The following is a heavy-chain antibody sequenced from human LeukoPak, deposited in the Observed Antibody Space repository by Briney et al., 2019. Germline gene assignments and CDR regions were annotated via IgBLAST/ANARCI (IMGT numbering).Heavy chain of an antibody. J-gene: IGHJ3*01. D-gene: IGHD1-1*01. CDR3: AKLPAYNWNGDGFDV. Sequence: GGSLRLSCAASGFTFSTYAMAWVRQVPGKGLEWVSAFSNSGETHYADSVKGRFTISRDNSKNTLYLQMNSLRAEDTAVYYCAKLPAYNWNGDGFDVWGQGTMVTVSS. CDR1: GFTFSTYA. CDR2: FSNSGET. V-gene: IGHV3-23*01.